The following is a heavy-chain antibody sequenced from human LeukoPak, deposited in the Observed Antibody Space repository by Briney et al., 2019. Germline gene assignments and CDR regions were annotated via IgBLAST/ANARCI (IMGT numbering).Heavy chain of an antibody. CDR3: ARGYNYYGSGSYYNPFDY. D-gene: IGHD3-10*01. CDR2: IHHSGST. Sequence: PSETLSLTCAVYGGSFSGYYWSWIRQPPGKGLEWNGEIHHSGSTNYNPSLKSRVTISVDTSKNQFSLKLSSVTAADTAVYYCARGYNYYGSGSYYNPFDYWGQGTLVTVSS. CDR1: GGSFSGYY. V-gene: IGHV4-34*01. J-gene: IGHJ4*02.